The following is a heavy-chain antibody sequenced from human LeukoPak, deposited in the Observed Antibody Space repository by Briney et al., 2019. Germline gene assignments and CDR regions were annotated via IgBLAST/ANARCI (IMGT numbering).Heavy chain of an antibody. J-gene: IGHJ4*02. CDR3: ARDKKQQFDY. V-gene: IGHV3-11*01. D-gene: IGHD6-13*01. CDR1: GFTFGDYY. Sequence: GGSLRLSCAATGFTFGDYYMSWIRQAPGEGLEWVSYISNSGSTIYYADSVKGRFTISRDNAKNSLYLQMNSLRAEGTAVYYCARDKKQQFDYWGQGTLVTVSS. CDR2: ISNSGSTI.